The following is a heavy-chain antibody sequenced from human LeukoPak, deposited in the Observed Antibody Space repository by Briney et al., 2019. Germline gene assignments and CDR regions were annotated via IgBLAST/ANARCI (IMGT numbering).Heavy chain of an antibody. Sequence: SETLPLTCTFPGDPISTDSHYSGWIRKPPGKGLERLGLIYYSGSTYYEPSLKRRVTLSIDTSKNQFSLNLTSVSAAVTAVYYCARQEYNYVLYYFDFWGQGTLVTVSS. V-gene: IGHV4-39*01. CDR3: ARQEYNYVLYYFDF. J-gene: IGHJ4*02. D-gene: IGHD3-10*02. CDR1: GDPISTDSHY. CDR2: IYYSGST.